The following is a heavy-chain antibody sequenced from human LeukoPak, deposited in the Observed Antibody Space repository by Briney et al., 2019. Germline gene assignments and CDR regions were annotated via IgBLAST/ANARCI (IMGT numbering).Heavy chain of an antibody. J-gene: IGHJ6*02. D-gene: IGHD2-15*01. CDR1: GGSISSGGYY. Sequence: SETLSLTCTVSGGSISSGGYYWSWIRQHPGKGLEWIGYIHYSGSTYYNPSLKSRVTISVDTSKNQFSLKLSSVTAADTAVYYCARTVDYYYYGMDVWGQGTAVTVSS. CDR3: ARTVDYYYYGMDV. V-gene: IGHV4-31*03. CDR2: IHYSGST.